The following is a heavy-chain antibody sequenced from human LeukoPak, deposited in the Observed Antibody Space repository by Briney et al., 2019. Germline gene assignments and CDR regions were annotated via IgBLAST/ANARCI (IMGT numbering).Heavy chain of an antibody. CDR1: GYTFTSYY. CDR2: INLSGGST. CDR3: ATEGLRVDYGSNYYDY. V-gene: IGHV1-46*01. J-gene: IGHJ4*02. Sequence: ASVKVSCKASGYTFTSYYIHWVRQPHAQGLEWMGIINLSGGSTTDAQKFQGRVTMTRDMSTSTVYMELSSLRSEDTAVYYCATEGLRVDYGSNYYDYWDQGTRTTV. D-gene: IGHD4-17*01.